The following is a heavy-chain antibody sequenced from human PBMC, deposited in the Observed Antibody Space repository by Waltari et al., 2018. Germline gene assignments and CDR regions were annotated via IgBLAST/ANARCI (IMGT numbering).Heavy chain of an antibody. V-gene: IGHV1-69-2*01. CDR1: GYTFTDYY. CDR2: VGPKDGET. Sequence: EVQLLQSGAEVKKPGATVKISCKSSGYTFTDYYIHWVKQTPGKGLEWMGRVGPKDGETIYAEKFQDRVTISADTSTDTMYMIMNGLRFDDTALYFCSRSGSDDWFDPWGRGTPVTVVS. CDR3: SRSGSDDWFDP. D-gene: IGHD2-15*01. J-gene: IGHJ5*02.